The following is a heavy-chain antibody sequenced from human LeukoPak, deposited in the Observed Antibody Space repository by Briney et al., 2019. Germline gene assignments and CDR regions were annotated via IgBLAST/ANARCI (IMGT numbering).Heavy chain of an antibody. CDR1: GGSFRSSSYY. Sequence: SETLSLTCTVSGGSFRSSSYYWGWIRQTPGKGLEWIGCIYYSGSTYYNPSLKSQVTISVDTSKNQFSLKLSSVTAADTAVYYCSIAVAGTGIDYWGQGTLVTVSS. J-gene: IGHJ4*02. V-gene: IGHV4-39*07. CDR2: IYYSGST. D-gene: IGHD6-19*01. CDR3: SIAVAGTGIDY.